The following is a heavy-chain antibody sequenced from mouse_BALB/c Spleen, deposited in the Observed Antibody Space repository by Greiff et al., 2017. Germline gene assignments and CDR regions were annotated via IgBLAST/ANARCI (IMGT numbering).Heavy chain of an antibody. CDR3: SFYYGNYRTWFAY. D-gene: IGHD2-1*01. CDR1: GYSITSGYY. CDR2: ISYDGSN. V-gene: IGHV3-6*02. Sequence: EVKLMESGPGLVKPSQSLSLTCSVTGYSITSGYYWNWIRQFPGNKLEWMGYISYDGSNNYNPSLKNRISITRDTSKNQFFLKLNSVTTEDTATYYCSFYYGNYRTWFAYWGQGTLVTVSA. J-gene: IGHJ3*01.